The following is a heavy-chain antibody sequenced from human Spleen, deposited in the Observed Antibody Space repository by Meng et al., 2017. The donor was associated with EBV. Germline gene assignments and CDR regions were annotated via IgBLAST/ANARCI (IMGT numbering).Heavy chain of an antibody. CDR3: VRGGEGDGYSLPY. D-gene: IGHD5-24*01. J-gene: IGHJ4*02. CDR1: GGSFSGHY. CDR2: IIHTGET. V-gene: IGHV4-34*02. Sequence: QVHLQAWGEGLWKPSETLSPTCAVNGGSFSGHYWTWIRQPPGKGLEWIGEIIHTGETNYNPSLTGRVTISRDTSKKHLSLRLNSVTAADTAVYYCVRGGEGDGYSLPYWGQGTLVTVSS.